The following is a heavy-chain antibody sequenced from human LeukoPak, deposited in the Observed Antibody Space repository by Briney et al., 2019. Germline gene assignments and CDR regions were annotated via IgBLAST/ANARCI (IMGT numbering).Heavy chain of an antibody. CDR2: ISAYNGNT. CDR3: ARRWRGTLSDY. V-gene: IGHV1-18*04. Sequence: ASVKVSCKASGYTFTGYYMHWVRQAPGQGLEWMGWISAYNGNTNYAQKLQGRVTMTTDTSTSTAYMELRSLRSDDTAVYYCARRWRGTLSDYWGQGTLVTVSS. CDR1: GYTFTGYY. D-gene: IGHD5-24*01. J-gene: IGHJ4*02.